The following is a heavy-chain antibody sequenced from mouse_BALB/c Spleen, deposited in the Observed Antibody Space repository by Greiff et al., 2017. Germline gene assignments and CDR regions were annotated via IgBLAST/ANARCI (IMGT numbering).Heavy chain of an antibody. CDR1: GFSLTGYG. CDR3: ARDRDGTTAFWYFDV. Sequence: QVQLKESGPGPVAPSQSLSITCTVSGFSLTGYGVNWVRQPPGKGLEWLGMIWGVGSTDCNSALKSRLSISKDNSKSQVFLKINSLQTDDTARYYCARDRDGTTAFWYFDVWGAGTTVTVSS. J-gene: IGHJ1*01. V-gene: IGHV2-6-7*01. D-gene: IGHD1-2*01. CDR2: IWGVGST.